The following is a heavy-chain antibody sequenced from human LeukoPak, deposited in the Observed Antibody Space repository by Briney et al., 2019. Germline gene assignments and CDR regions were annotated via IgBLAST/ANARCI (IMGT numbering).Heavy chain of an antibody. V-gene: IGHV3-21*01. D-gene: IGHD3-10*01. CDR3: ARASLLWFARGDY. CDR2: ISSSSSYI. J-gene: IGHJ4*02. CDR1: GFTFISYS. Sequence: GGSLRLSCAASGFTFISYSMNWVRQAPGKGLEWVSSISSSSSYIYDADSVKGRFTISRDNAKNSLYLQMNSLRAEDTAVYYCARASLLWFARGDYWGQGTLVTVSS.